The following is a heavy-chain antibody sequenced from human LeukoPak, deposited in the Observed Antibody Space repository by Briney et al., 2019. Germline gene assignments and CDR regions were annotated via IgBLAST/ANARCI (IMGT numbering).Heavy chain of an antibody. CDR2: ISPNSGGT. V-gene: IGHV1-2*02. CDR1: GYTFTGYY. D-gene: IGHD2-2*01. Sequence: ASVKVSCKASGYTFTGYYMHWVRQAPGQGLEWMGWISPNSGGTNYAQKFQGRVTMTRGTSISTAYMELSRLRSDDTAVYYCARDPGGVVPAALYYYYYMDVWGEGTTVTVSS. CDR3: ARDPGGVVPAALYYYYYMDV. J-gene: IGHJ6*03.